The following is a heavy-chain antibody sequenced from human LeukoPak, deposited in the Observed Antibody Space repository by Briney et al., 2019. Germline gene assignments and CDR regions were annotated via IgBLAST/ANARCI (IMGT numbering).Heavy chain of an antibody. Sequence: SETLSLTCTVSGGSISSSSYYWGWIRQPPGKGLEWIGSIYYSGSTYYNPSLKSRVTISVDTSKNQFSLKLSSVTAADTAVYYCARDFGLGVSVGLWGRGTLVTVSS. CDR1: GGSISSSSYY. D-gene: IGHD3-16*01. J-gene: IGHJ2*01. V-gene: IGHV4-39*07. CDR2: IYYSGST. CDR3: ARDFGLGVSVGL.